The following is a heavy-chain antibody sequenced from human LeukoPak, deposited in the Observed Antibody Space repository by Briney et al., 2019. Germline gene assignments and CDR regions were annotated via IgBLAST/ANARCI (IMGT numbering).Heavy chain of an antibody. J-gene: IGHJ4*02. CDR2: INWNGGST. D-gene: IGHD6-13*01. CDR3: ARAGYSSSWYWEYYFDY. CDR1: GFTFDDYG. V-gene: IGHV3-20*04. Sequence: GGSLRLSCAASGFTFDDYGMSWVRHAPGKGLEWVSGINWNGGSTGYADSVKGRFTISRDNSKNTLYLQMNSLRAEDTAVYYCARAGYSSSWYWEYYFDYWGQGTLVTVSS.